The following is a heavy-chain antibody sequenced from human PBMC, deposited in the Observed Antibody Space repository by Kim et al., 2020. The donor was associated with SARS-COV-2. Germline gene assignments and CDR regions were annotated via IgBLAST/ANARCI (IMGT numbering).Heavy chain of an antibody. J-gene: IGHJ4*02. V-gene: IGHV1-3*01. CDR1: GYTFTSYA. Sequence: ASVKVSCKASGYTFTSYAMHWVRQAPGQRLEWMGWINAGNGNTKYSQKFQGRVTITRDTSASTAYMELSSLRSEDTAVYYCARDVGYCSSTSCLGFDYWGQGTLVTVSS. CDR3: ARDVGYCSSTSCLGFDY. D-gene: IGHD2-2*01. CDR2: INAGNGNT.